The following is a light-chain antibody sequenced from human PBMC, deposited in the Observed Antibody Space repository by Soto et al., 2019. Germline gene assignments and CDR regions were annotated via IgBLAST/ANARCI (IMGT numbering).Light chain of an antibody. CDR1: SSDVGGYNY. V-gene: IGLV2-8*01. Sequence: QSVLTQPPSASGSPGQSVTISCTGTSSDVGGYNYVSWYQQHPGKAPKLMIYGVSRRPSGVPDRFSGSKSGNTASLTVSGLQAEDEADYYCSSYAGSNIWVFGTGTKLTVL. J-gene: IGLJ1*01. CDR3: SSYAGSNIWV. CDR2: GVS.